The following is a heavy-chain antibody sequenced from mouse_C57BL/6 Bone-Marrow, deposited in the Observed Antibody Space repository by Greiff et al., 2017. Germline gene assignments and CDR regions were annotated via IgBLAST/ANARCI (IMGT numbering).Heavy chain of an antibody. D-gene: IGHD2-1*01. J-gene: IGHJ2*01. CDR3: ARGGGNYFFDY. CDR1: GYTFTSYW. Sequence: VQLQQPGAELVKPGASVKMSCKASGYTFTSYWITWVKQRPGQGLEWIGDIYPGSGSTNYNEKFKSKATLTVDTASSTAYMQLGSLTSEDSAVYYCARGGGNYFFDYWGQGTTLTVSS. CDR2: IYPGSGST. V-gene: IGHV1-55*01.